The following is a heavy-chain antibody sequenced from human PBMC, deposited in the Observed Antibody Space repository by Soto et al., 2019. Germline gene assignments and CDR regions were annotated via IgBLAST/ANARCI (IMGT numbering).Heavy chain of an antibody. V-gene: IGHV3-15*01. CDR3: TGVVGATSDY. D-gene: IGHD1-26*01. CDR2: IKSKTDGGKT. J-gene: IGHJ4*02. CDR1: GFTFSNAW. Sequence: GGSLRLSCAASGFTFSNAWMSWVRQAPGKGLEWVSRIKSKTDGGKTDYAAPVKGRFTIARDDSKNKLYLQMNSLKTEDTAVYYWTGVVGATSDYWGQGTLVTVSS.